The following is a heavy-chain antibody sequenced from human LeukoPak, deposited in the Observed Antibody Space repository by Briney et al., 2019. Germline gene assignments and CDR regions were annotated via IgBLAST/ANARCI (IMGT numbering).Heavy chain of an antibody. Sequence: GGSLRLSCAASGFTFSTYAMSWVRRAPGKGLEWVSAISGSGGSTYHADSVKGRFTISRDNSKNTLYLQMNSLRDEDTAVYYCAKGPGTGHWFDPWGQGTLVTVSS. V-gene: IGHV3-23*01. D-gene: IGHD2-8*02. CDR1: GFTFSTYA. J-gene: IGHJ5*02. CDR3: AKGPGTGHWFDP. CDR2: ISGSGGST.